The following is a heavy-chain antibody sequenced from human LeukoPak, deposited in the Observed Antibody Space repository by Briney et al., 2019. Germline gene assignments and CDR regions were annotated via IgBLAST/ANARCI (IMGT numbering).Heavy chain of an antibody. CDR1: GFTFSDYY. CDR3: ARKSITIFGVVAHGFDP. J-gene: IGHJ5*02. CDR2: ISSGSTI. Sequence: GGSLRLSCAASGFTFSDYYMSWIRQAPGKGLEWVSYISSGSTIYYADSVKGRFTISRDNAKNSLYLQMNSLRAEDTAVYYCARKSITIFGVVAHGFDPWGQGTLVTVSS. V-gene: IGHV3-11*04. D-gene: IGHD3-3*01.